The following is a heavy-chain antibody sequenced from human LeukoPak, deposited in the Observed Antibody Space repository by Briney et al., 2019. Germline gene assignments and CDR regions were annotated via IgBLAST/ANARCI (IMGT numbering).Heavy chain of an antibody. V-gene: IGHV1-8*01. J-gene: IGHJ6*02. D-gene: IGHD6-13*01. CDR3: AGPGAAAGGYYYYGMDV. CDR2: MNPNSGNT. Sequence: GSVKVSCKASGYTFTSYDINWVRQATGQGLEWMGWMNPNSGNTGYAQKFQGRVTMTRNTSINTAYMELSSLRSEDTAVYYCAGPGAAAGGYYYYGMDVWGQGTTVTVSS. CDR1: GYTFTSYD.